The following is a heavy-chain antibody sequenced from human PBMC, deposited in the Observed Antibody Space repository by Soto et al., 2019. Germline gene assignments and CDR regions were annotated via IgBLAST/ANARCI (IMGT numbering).Heavy chain of an antibody. CDR1: GFTFSSYE. J-gene: IGHJ5*02. CDR2: ISSGGGNI. CDR3: VKGPYDILTGYYIRNWFDP. V-gene: IGHV3-48*03. Sequence: GGSLRLSCAASGFTFSSYEMNWVRQSPGKGLEWISYISSGGGNIYYADSVKGRFIISRDNSKNTLYLQMSSLRAEDTAVYYCVKGPYDILTGYYIRNWFDPWGQGTLVTVSS. D-gene: IGHD3-9*01.